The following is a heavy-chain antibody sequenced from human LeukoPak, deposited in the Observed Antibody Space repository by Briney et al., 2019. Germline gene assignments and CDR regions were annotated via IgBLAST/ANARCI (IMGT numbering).Heavy chain of an antibody. V-gene: IGHV1-8*01. CDR3: ARGPNKSDGGNSGSAWFDP. D-gene: IGHD4-23*01. CDR1: GYTFTTYD. J-gene: IGHJ5*02. Sequence: ASVKVSCKASGYTFTTYDINWVRQATGQGLEWMGWMNPNSGNTGYAQKFQGRVTMTRNTSISTAYMELSSLRSEDTAVYYCARGPNKSDGGNSGSAWFDPRGPGDPGHRLL. CDR2: MNPNSGNT.